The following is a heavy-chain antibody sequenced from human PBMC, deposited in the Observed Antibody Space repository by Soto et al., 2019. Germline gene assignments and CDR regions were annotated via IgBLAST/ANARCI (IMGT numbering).Heavy chain of an antibody. CDR2: IYYSGST. Sequence: QVQLQESGPGLVKPSETLSLTCTVSGGSISSYYWSWIRQPPGKGLEWIGYIYYSGSTNYNPSLKSRVTISVDTSENQFSLKLSSVTAADTAVYYCARSSYDSSGYYEYYFDYWGQGTLVTVSS. D-gene: IGHD3-22*01. CDR1: GGSISSYY. J-gene: IGHJ4*02. CDR3: ARSSYDSSGYYEYYFDY. V-gene: IGHV4-59*01.